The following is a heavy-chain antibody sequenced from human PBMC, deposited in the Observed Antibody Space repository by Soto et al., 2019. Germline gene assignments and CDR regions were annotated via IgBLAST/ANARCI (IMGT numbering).Heavy chain of an antibody. D-gene: IGHD3-10*01. Sequence: GGSLRLSCAASGFTFSSYAMSWVRQAPGKGLEWVSSVSAGGDMTYYSDSVKGRFTISRDNSNNALFLQMNSLRIEDTALYYCARGDRGGSGSPASYYYSGLDVWGQGTTVTVSS. CDR1: GFTFSSYA. CDR3: ARGDRGGSGSPASYYYSGLDV. CDR2: VSAGGDMT. J-gene: IGHJ6*02. V-gene: IGHV3-23*01.